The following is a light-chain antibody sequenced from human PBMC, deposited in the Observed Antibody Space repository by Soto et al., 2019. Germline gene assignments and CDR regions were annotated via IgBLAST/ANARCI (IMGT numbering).Light chain of an antibody. Sequence: QSALTQPPSASGTPGQRVTISCSGSASNIGSNSVAWYQQFPGTAPKLLISNNNRRPSGVPDRFSGSKSGTSASLAISGLQSEDEADYICAASDDSLDGWVFGGGTKVTVL. CDR2: NNN. CDR3: AASDDSLDGWV. V-gene: IGLV1-44*01. CDR1: ASNIGSNS. J-gene: IGLJ3*02.